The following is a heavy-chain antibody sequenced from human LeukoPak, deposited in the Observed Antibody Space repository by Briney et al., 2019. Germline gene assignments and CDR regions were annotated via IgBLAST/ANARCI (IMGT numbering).Heavy chain of an antibody. Sequence: GASVKVSCKASGYTFTSYYIHWVRQAPGQGLEWMGIISASVGTTTYAQKLQGRVTMTRDTSTSTVYMELRSLRSEDTAVYYCARIGDYGSGSEGFDPWGQGTLVTVSS. J-gene: IGHJ5*02. CDR1: GYTFTSYY. V-gene: IGHV1-46*04. CDR2: ISASVGTT. D-gene: IGHD3-10*01. CDR3: ARIGDYGSGSEGFDP.